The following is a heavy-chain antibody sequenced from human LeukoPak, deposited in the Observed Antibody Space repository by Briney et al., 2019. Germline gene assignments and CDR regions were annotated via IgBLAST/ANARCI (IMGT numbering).Heavy chain of an antibody. Sequence: GASVKVSCKASGGTFSSYAISWVRQAPGQGLEWMGGIIPIFGTANYAQKFQGRVTITADESTSTAYMELSSLRSEDTAVYYCARDPLWFGELLNAFDIWGQGTMDTVSS. CDR1: GGTFSSYA. D-gene: IGHD3-10*01. CDR3: ARDPLWFGELLNAFDI. V-gene: IGHV1-69*13. CDR2: IIPIFGTA. J-gene: IGHJ3*02.